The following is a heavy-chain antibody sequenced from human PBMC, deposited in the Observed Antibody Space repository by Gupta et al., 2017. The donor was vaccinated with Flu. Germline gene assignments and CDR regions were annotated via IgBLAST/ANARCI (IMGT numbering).Heavy chain of an antibody. V-gene: IGHV3-74*01. D-gene: IGHD3-22*01. J-gene: IGHJ3*01. Sequence: DVQLVESGGGLVQPGGSLRLSCVASGFPFNIYWMHWARRPPGKGLVWVSRINNDGSRKAYADSVRGRFTISRDNAKNTLYLQMNSLTDEDTGVYFCARGYYDSSGSFSRFGHDSFDVWGQGTTVTVSS. CDR3: ARGYYDSSGSFSRFGHDSFDV. CDR1: GFPFNIYW. CDR2: INNDGSRK.